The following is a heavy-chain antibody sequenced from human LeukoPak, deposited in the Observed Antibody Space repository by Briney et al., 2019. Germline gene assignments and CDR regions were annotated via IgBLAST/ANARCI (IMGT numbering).Heavy chain of an antibody. D-gene: IGHD3-22*01. Sequence: SETLSLTCAVSGGSISSSNWWSWVRQPPGKGLEWIGYIYYSGSTYYNPSLKSRVTISVDTSKNQFSLKLSSVTAADTAVYYCAREPVYYYDSSGYYPPVGYWGQGTLVTVSS. CDR1: GGSISSSNW. V-gene: IGHV4-4*02. J-gene: IGHJ4*02. CDR2: IYYSGST. CDR3: AREPVYYYDSSGYYPPVGY.